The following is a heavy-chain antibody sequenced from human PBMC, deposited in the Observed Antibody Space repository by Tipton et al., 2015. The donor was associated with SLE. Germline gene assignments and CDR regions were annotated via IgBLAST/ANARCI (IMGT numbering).Heavy chain of an antibody. Sequence: SLRLSCAASGFTFDDYAMHWVRQAPGKGLEWVSGISWNSATIGYADSVRGRFTISRDNAKNSLYLQMNSLRAEDAALYYCAKDGPLTPYCSGGSCRENWYFDLWGRGTLVTVSS. CDR1: GFTFDDYA. D-gene: IGHD2-15*01. CDR2: ISWNSATI. V-gene: IGHV3-9*01. J-gene: IGHJ2*01. CDR3: AKDGPLTPYCSGGSCRENWYFDL.